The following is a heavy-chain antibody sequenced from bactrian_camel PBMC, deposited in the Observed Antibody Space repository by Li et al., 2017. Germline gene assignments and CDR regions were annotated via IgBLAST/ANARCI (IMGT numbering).Heavy chain of an antibody. CDR2: IRSDGSNT. CDR3: ATQFRRYSGSLSGQDFGY. CDR1: GFTFSSFY. J-gene: IGHJ6*01. D-gene: IGHD2*01. V-gene: IGHV3-2*01. Sequence: HVQLVESGGGSVYAGGSLRLSCAVSGFTFSSFYMSWVRQAPGKGLEWVSNIRSDGSNTYYADSVKGRFTISRSSDNAKNTVYLQMNSLKPEDTALYYCATQFRRYSGSLSGQDFGYWGQGTQVTVS.